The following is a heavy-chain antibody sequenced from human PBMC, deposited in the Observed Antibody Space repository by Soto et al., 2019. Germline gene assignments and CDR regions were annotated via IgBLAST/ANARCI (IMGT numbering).Heavy chain of an antibody. J-gene: IGHJ6*02. D-gene: IGHD3-3*01. Sequence: GGSLRLSCAASGFIISNYALSWVRQAPGKGLEWVSATSGSGGSTYYADSVKGRFTISRDSSKNTLYLQMNNLRAEDTAVYYCAKGPTIFGVVITYSYYYGFDVCGQGTTVTVSS. CDR1: GFIISNYA. CDR3: AKGPTIFGVVITYSYYYGFDV. CDR2: TSGSGGST. V-gene: IGHV3-23*01.